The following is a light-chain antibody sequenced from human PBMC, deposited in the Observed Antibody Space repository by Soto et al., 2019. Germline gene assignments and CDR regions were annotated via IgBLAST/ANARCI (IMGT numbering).Light chain of an antibody. J-gene: IGLJ2*01. Sequence: QSALTQPASVSGSPGQSITVSCTGTSSDIGRYNYVSWHQQYPGQAPKLVIYEVTHRPSGISNRFSASKAGNTASLTISGHQADDEADYYCSSYTSSSTLVFGGGTKVTVL. CDR2: EVT. V-gene: IGLV2-14*01. CDR3: SSYTSSSTLV. CDR1: SSDIGRYNY.